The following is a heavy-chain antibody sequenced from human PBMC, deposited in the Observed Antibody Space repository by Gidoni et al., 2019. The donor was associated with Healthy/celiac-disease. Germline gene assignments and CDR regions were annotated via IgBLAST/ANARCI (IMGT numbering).Heavy chain of an antibody. CDR3: ARGGLGYCSSTSCSWRGGMDV. CDR1: GGSFSGYY. V-gene: IGHV4-34*01. Sequence: QVQLQQWGAGLLKPSEALSLTCAVYGGSFSGYYWSWSRQPPGPGLEWIGEINRSGSTNYNPSLKSRVTISVDTSKNQFSLKLSSVTAADTAVYYCARGGLGYCSSTSCSWRGGMDVWGQGTTVTVSS. CDR2: INRSGST. J-gene: IGHJ6*02. D-gene: IGHD2-2*01.